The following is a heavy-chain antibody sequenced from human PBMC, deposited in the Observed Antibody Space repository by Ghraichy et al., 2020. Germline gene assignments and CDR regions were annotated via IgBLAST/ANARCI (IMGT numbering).Heavy chain of an antibody. CDR3: ARAPQRYCSSTSCYWLADY. J-gene: IGHJ4*02. D-gene: IGHD2-2*01. CDR1: GGTFSSYA. V-gene: IGHV1-69*13. Sequence: SVKVSCKASGGTFSSYAISWVRQAPGQGLEWMGGIIPIFGTANYAQKFQGRVTITADESTSTAYMELSSLRSEDTAVYYCARAPQRYCSSTSCYWLADYWGQGTLVTVSS. CDR2: IIPIFGTA.